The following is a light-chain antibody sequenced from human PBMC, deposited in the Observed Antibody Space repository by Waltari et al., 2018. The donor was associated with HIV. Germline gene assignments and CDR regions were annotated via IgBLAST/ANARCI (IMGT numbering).Light chain of an antibody. Sequence: EIVLTQSPATLSLSSGERATLSSRASQSVSSDLTWFQQKPGQAPRLLIYDASKRATGIPARFSGSGSGTDFTLTISSLEPEDFAVYYCQQHSNWPWTFGQGTKVEIK. CDR2: DAS. J-gene: IGKJ1*01. V-gene: IGKV3-11*01. CDR1: QSVSSD. CDR3: QQHSNWPWT.